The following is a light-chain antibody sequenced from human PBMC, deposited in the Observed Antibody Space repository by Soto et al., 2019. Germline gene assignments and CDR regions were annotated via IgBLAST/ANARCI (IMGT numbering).Light chain of an antibody. J-gene: IGKJ4*01. CDR3: MQALQPLT. Sequence: DIVMTQSPLSLPVTPAEPASISWRSSQSLLHSNGYNYLDWYLQKPGQSPQLLIYLGSNRASGVPDRFSGSGSGTDFTLKISRVEAEDVGVYYCMQALQPLTFGGGTKVEIK. CDR1: QSLLHSNGYNY. V-gene: IGKV2-28*01. CDR2: LGS.